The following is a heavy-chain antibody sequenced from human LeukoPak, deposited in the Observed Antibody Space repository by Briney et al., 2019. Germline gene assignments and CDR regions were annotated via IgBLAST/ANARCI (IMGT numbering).Heavy chain of an antibody. CDR2: IKSKIDGGTI. Sequence: PGGSLRLACVGSGFTFSDAWTTSVRQAPGKGLEWDRRIKSKIDGGTIDYAEPVKGRFTISREDSRHTLYLQMSSLKTEDTAVYYCTSRRQDGWWGQGTLVTVS. CDR1: GFTFSDAW. D-gene: IGHD2-15*01. J-gene: IGHJ4*02. V-gene: IGHV3-15*01. CDR3: TSRRQDGW.